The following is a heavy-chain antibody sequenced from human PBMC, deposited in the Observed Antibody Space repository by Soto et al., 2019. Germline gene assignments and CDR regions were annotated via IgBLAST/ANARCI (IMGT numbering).Heavy chain of an antibody. CDR1: GGSISSGGYY. CDR3: ARSYRGNFDY. J-gene: IGHJ4*02. D-gene: IGHD1-26*01. V-gene: IGHV4-31*03. Sequence: SETLSLTCTVSGGSISSGGYYWSWIRQHPGKGLEWIGYIYYSGSTYYNPSLKSRVTISVDTSKNQFSLKLSSVTAADTAVYYCARSYRGNFDYWGQGTLVTVSS. CDR2: IYYSGST.